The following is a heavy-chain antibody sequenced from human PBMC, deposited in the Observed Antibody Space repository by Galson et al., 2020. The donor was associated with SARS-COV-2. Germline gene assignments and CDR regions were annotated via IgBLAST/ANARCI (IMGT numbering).Heavy chain of an antibody. CDR1: GFTFSAYG. V-gene: IGHV3-30*04. J-gene: IGHJ4*02. D-gene: IGHD3-10*01. Sequence: GGSLRLSCAASGFTFSAYGMHWIRQAPGKRLEWVAVVTFDGSGKFYADSLGGRFTIARDNSESTVFLQMDSLRPEDTAHYFCARDTDYSSSYVPDYWGQGTLVTVSS. CDR2: VTFDGSGK. CDR3: ARDTDYSSSYVPDY.